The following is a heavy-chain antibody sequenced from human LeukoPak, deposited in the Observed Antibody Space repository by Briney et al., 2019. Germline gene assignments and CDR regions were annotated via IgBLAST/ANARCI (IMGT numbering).Heavy chain of an antibody. CDR2: IHSGGST. Sequence: GGSLRLSCAASGFTFDDYAMHWVRQAPGKGLEWVSVIHSGGSTYYADSVKGRFTISRDNSQNTLYLQMDSLRAEDTALYYCARDVGYYYDGSGAYWGQGTLVTVSS. J-gene: IGHJ4*02. CDR1: GFTFDDYA. D-gene: IGHD3-22*01. CDR3: ARDVGYYYDGSGAY. V-gene: IGHV3-53*01.